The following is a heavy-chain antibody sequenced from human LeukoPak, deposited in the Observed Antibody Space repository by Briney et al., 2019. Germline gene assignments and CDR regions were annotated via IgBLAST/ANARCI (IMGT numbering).Heavy chain of an antibody. Sequence: ASVKVSCKASGYTFTSSYIHWVRQAPGQGLDWMGIINPSGGSTSYAQKFQGRVTITRDTSTSTVYMELSSLRSEDTAVYYCARWAAAGTSGFDYWGQGTLVTVSS. CDR3: ARWAAAGTSGFDY. J-gene: IGHJ4*02. CDR2: INPSGGST. CDR1: GYTFTSSY. D-gene: IGHD6-13*01. V-gene: IGHV1-46*01.